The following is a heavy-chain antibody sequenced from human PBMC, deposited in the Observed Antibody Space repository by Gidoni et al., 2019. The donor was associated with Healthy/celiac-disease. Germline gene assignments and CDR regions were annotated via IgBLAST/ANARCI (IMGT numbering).Heavy chain of an antibody. Sequence: QVQLVESGGGVVQPARSLRLSCAASGFTFSSYAMHWVRQAPGKGLEWVAVISYDGSNKYYADSVKGRFTISRDNSKNTLYLQMNSLRAEDTAVYYCASSTAVSAFDYWGQGTLVTVSS. CDR3: ASSTAVSAFDY. CDR2: ISYDGSNK. D-gene: IGHD2-2*01. J-gene: IGHJ4*02. CDR1: GFTFSSYA. V-gene: IGHV3-30*01.